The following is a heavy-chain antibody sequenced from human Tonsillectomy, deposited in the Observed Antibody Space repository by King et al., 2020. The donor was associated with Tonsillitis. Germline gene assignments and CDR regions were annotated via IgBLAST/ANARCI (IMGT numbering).Heavy chain of an antibody. Sequence: VQLVESGGGLVKPGGSPRLSCAASGFIFSHYNMNWVRQAPGKGLEWVSSISGNGNYIYYADSVKGRFTISRDNAQNSLYLQMNSLRAEDTATYYCAREGLTSIPQDFDSWGQGTLVTVSS. CDR3: AREGLTSIPQDFDS. J-gene: IGHJ4*02. CDR2: ISGNGNYI. CDR1: GFIFSHYN. D-gene: IGHD2-21*02. V-gene: IGHV3-21*06.